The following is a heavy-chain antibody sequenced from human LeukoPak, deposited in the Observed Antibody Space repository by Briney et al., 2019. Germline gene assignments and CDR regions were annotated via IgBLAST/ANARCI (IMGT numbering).Heavy chain of an antibody. CDR1: GGSISSSSYY. J-gene: IGHJ6*03. D-gene: IGHD4-17*01. Sequence: SETLSLTCTVSGGSISSSSYYWGWIRQPPGKGLEWIGSIYYSGSTYYNPSLKSRVTLSVDTSKNQFSLTLSSVTAADTAVYYCARQGVTTDYYYYYMDVWGKGTTVTISS. CDR3: ARQGVTTDYYYYYMDV. CDR2: IYYSGST. V-gene: IGHV4-39*01.